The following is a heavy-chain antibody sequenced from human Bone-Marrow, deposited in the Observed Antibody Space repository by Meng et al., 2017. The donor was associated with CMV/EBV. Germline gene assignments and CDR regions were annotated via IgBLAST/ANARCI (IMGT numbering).Heavy chain of an antibody. Sequence: ASVKVSCKVSGYTFTGYYMHWVRQAPGQGLEWMGWIKPNSGGTNYAQKFQGRVTMTRDTSISTAYMERSRLRSDDTAVYYCARDRPAANFDYWGQGTLVTVSS. CDR3: ARDRPAANFDY. CDR1: GYTFTGYY. J-gene: IGHJ4*02. V-gene: IGHV1-2*02. D-gene: IGHD2-2*01. CDR2: IKPNSGGT.